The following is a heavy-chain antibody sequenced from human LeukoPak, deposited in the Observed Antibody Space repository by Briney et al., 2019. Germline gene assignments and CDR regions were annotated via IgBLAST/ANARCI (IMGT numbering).Heavy chain of an antibody. J-gene: IGHJ4*02. Sequence: GGSLRLSCAASGFTFSSYAKHWVRQAPGKGLEWVAVISYDGSNKYYADSVKGRFTISRDNSKNTLYLQMNSLRAEDTAVYYCAGARDIVATMWDYWGQGTLVTVSS. CDR3: AGARDIVATMWDY. D-gene: IGHD5-12*01. V-gene: IGHV3-30*04. CDR1: GFTFSSYA. CDR2: ISYDGSNK.